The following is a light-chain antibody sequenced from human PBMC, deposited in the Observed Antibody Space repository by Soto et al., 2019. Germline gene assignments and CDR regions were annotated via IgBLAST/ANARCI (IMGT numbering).Light chain of an antibody. CDR3: AAWDDSLNGGV. V-gene: IGLV1-44*01. J-gene: IGLJ3*02. Sequence: QSVLTQPPSASGAPGQRVTISCSGFTSNIGTDTLNWYQQIPGTAPKLLIYGKTQRPSGVPDRFSGSKSATSASLAISGLQSEDEADYYCAAWDDSLNGGVFGGGTKLTVL. CDR2: GKT. CDR1: TSNIGTDT.